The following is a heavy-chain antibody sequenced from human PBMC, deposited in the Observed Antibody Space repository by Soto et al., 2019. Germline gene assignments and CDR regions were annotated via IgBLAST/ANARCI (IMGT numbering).Heavy chain of an antibody. J-gene: IGHJ6*02. CDR3: ASAPSPWYSYYGMDV. V-gene: IGHV1-69*12. Sequence: QVQLVQSGAEVKKPGSSVKVSCKASGGTFSSYAISWVRQAPGQGLEWMGGIIPIFGTANYAQKFQGRVRMTADGSTRTAYMELSSLRSEDTAVYYGASAPSPWYSYYGMDVWGQGTTVTVSS. CDR2: IIPIFGTA. CDR1: GGTFSSYA.